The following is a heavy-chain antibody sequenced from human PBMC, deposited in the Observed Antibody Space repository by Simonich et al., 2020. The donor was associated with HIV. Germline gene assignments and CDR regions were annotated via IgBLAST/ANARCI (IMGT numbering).Heavy chain of an antibody. J-gene: IGHJ3*02. Sequence: QVQLQQWGAGLLKPSETLSLICAVYGGSFTGYYWSWIRQHPGKGLEWIGYIYYSGNTYYNPSLKSRVTISVDTSKNQFSLKLSSVTAADTAVYYCARVGIRMYAFDIWGQGTMVTVSS. CDR3: ARVGIRMYAFDI. CDR2: IYYSGNT. V-gene: IGHV4-34*01. D-gene: IGHD1-20*01. CDR1: GGSFTGYY.